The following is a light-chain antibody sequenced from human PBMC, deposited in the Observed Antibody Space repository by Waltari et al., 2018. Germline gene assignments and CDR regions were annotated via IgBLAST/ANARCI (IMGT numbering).Light chain of an antibody. V-gene: IGLV2-23*01. J-gene: IGLJ1*01. CDR3: CSYAGSSTYV. CDR2: AGS. Sequence: QSALTQPASVSGSPGQSITISCTGTSSDVGNYNLVSWYQQHPSKAPKLMISAGSKRPSGVSNRFSGSKSGNTASLTISGLQAEDEADYYCCSYAGSSTYVFGTGTKVTVL. CDR1: SSDVGNYNL.